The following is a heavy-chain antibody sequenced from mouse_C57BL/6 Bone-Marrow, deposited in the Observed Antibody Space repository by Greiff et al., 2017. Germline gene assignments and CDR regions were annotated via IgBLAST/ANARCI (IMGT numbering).Heavy chain of an antibody. V-gene: IGHV1-72*01. J-gene: IGHJ2*01. D-gene: IGHD1-1*01. CDR2: IDPNSGGT. CDR1: GYTFTSYW. Sequence: QVQLQQPGAELVKPGASVKLSCKASGYTFTSYWMHWVKQRPGRGLEWIGRIDPNSGGTKYNEKFKSKATLTVDKPSSTAYMQLSSLTSEDSAVYECSIRRITAVGYVDYWGRGTALTVSS. CDR3: SIRRITAVGYVDY.